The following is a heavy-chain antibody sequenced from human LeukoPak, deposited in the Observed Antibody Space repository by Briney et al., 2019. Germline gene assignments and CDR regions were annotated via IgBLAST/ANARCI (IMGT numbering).Heavy chain of an antibody. CDR3: ARDNIVARTFDY. D-gene: IGHD5-12*01. J-gene: IGHJ4*02. CDR2: IYYSGST. Sequence: SETLSLTCTVSGGSISSGGYYWSWIRQHPGKGLEWIGYIYYSGSTYYNPSLKSRVTISVDTSKNQFSLKLSSVTAADTAVYYCARDNIVARTFDYWSQGTLATVSS. CDR1: GGSISSGGYY. V-gene: IGHV4-31*03.